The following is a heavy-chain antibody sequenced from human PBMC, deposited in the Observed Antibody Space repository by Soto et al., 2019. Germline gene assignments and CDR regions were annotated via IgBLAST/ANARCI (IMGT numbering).Heavy chain of an antibody. CDR2: IDWDDDK. CDR3: ARIHVDSSAYFDY. D-gene: IGHD3-22*01. V-gene: IGHV2-70*04. J-gene: IGHJ4*01. Sequence: ESGPTLVNPTQTLTLTFTFSGFSLSPSCIRLIWSRQPPGKAMECLARIDWDDDKFYSTSLKTRLTISKDTSKNQVVLTMTNMDPLDTATYYCARIHVDSSAYFDYWGQGTLVTVSS. CDR1: GFSLSPSCIR.